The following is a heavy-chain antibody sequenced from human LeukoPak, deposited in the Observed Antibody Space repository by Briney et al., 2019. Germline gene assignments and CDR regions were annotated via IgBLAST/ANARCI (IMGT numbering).Heavy chain of an antibody. V-gene: IGHV3-23*01. CDR2: VSGSGGST. CDR1: GFTFSSNA. D-gene: IGHD5-12*01. J-gene: IGHJ4*02. CDR3: AKDLDIVATITGN. Sequence: GGSLRPSCAASGFTFSSNAMSWVRQAPGKGLGWVSGVSGSGGSTYYADSVKGRFTISRDNSKNTLYLQMNSLRAEDTAVYYCAKDLDIVATITGNWGQGTLVTVSS.